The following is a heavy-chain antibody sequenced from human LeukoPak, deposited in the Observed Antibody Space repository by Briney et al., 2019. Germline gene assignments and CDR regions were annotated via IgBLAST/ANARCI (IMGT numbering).Heavy chain of an antibody. J-gene: IGHJ4*02. CDR2: INPNSGGT. V-gene: IGHV1-2*02. D-gene: IGHD3-9*01. CDR1: GYTFTGYY. CDR3: ARDVRYFDWSTPGDY. Sequence: ASVKVSCKASGYTFTGYYMHWVRQAPGQGLEWMGWINPNSGGTNYAQKFQGRVTMTRDTSISTAYMELSRLRSDDTAVYYCARDVRYFDWSTPGDYWGQGTLVTVSS.